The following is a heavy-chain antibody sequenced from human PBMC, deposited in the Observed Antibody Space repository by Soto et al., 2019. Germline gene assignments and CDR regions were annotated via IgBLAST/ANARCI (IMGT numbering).Heavy chain of an antibody. D-gene: IGHD3-10*01. CDR1: GCTIRGGDYY. J-gene: IGHJ4*02. CDR2: IYYSGST. CDR3: ARELTYYYGSGSYRYFDY. V-gene: IGHV4-30-4*01. Sequence: SETLSHTCTVSGCTIRGGDYYWSWIRQPPGKGLEWIGYIYYSGSTYYNPSLKSRVTISVDTSKNQFSLKLSSVTAADTAVYYCARELTYYYGSGSYRYFDYWGQGTLVTVSS.